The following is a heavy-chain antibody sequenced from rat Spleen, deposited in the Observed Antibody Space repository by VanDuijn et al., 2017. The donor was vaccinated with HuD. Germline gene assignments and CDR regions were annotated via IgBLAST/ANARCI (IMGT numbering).Heavy chain of an antibody. CDR1: GFTFNNYW. CDR3: TTGPRILRLDWFAY. D-gene: IGHD1-6*01. V-gene: IGHV5-29*01. J-gene: IGHJ3*01. CDR2: ISHDDPNT. Sequence: EVQLVESGGGLVQPGRSLKLSCVASGFTFNNYWMTWVRQAPTKGLEWVATISHDDPNTYYRDSVKGRFTIFRNNAKSTLFLQMDSLRSEDTATYYCTTGPRILRLDWFAYWGQGTLVTVSS.